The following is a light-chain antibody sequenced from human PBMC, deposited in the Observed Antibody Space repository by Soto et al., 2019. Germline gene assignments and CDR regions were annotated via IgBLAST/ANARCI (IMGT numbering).Light chain of an antibody. J-gene: IGLJ2*01. Sequence: QSVLTQPASVSGSPGQSITISCTGTSSDVGGYNHVSWYQQHPGKAPKLMIYDVSDRPSGVSNRFSGSKSGNTASLTISGLQAEDEADYFCSSYTRSSSQVFGGGTKVTVL. CDR2: DVS. CDR3: SSYTRSSSQV. V-gene: IGLV2-14*03. CDR1: SSDVGGYNH.